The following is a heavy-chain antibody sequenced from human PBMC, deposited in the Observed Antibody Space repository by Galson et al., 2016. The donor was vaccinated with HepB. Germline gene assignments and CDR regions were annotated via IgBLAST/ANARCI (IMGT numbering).Heavy chain of an antibody. Sequence: SLRLSCAVSGFTFTHHQMHWVRQAPGTGLEWVANIKQDGSEKYYVDSVKGRFTISRDSAKNSLYLQMNSLRAEDTAVYYCARVNGGWYGFDYWGQGALVTVSS. D-gene: IGHD6-19*01. V-gene: IGHV3-7*01. CDR1: GFTFTHHQ. J-gene: IGHJ4*02. CDR3: ARVNGGWYGFDY. CDR2: IKQDGSEK.